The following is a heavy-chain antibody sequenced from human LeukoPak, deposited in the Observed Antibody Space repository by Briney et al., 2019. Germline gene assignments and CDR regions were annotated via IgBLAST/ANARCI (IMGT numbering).Heavy chain of an antibody. CDR2: ISGSGGST. CDR1: GFTFSSYA. D-gene: IGHD3-16*02. J-gene: IGHJ4*02. CDR3: AKGDVAITFGGVIVLPYFDY. Sequence: PGGSLRLSCAASGFTFSSYAMCWVRQAPGKGLEWVSAISGSGGSTYYADSVKGRFTISRDNSKNTLYLQMNSLRAEDTAVYYCAKGDVAITFGGVIVLPYFDYWGQGTLVTVSS. V-gene: IGHV3-23*01.